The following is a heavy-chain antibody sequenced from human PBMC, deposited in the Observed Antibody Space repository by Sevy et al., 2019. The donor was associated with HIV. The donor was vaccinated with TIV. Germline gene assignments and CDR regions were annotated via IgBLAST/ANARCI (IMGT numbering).Heavy chain of an antibody. V-gene: IGHV5-51*01. D-gene: IGHD1-26*01. CDR2: IYPADSDT. CDR3: ARLGDSGSLDS. J-gene: IGHJ4*02. CDR1: GYSFTNYW. Sequence: GESLKISCKGSGYSFTNYWIGWVRQMPGKGLEWMGIIYPADSDTRYSPSFRAQVTISADKSISTAYLQWSSLKASDTAMYYCARLGDSGSLDSWGQGTLVTVSS.